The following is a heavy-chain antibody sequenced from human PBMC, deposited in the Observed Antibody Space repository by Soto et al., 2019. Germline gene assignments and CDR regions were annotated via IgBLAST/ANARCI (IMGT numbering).Heavy chain of an antibody. Sequence: QVQLVQSGAEVKKPGASVKVSCKASGYTFTSYGISWVRQAPRQGLEWMGWISAYNGNTNYAQKLQGRVTMTTDTSTSTAYMELRSLRSDDTAVYYCARDLQEAAYYDILTGSGGAFDIWGQGTMVTVSS. J-gene: IGHJ3*02. V-gene: IGHV1-18*01. CDR1: GYTFTSYG. D-gene: IGHD3-9*01. CDR3: ARDLQEAAYYDILTGSGGAFDI. CDR2: ISAYNGNT.